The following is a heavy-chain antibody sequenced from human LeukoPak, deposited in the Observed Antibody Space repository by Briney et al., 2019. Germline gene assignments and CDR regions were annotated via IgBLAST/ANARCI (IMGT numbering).Heavy chain of an antibody. CDR2: ISGSGGST. Sequence: GGSLRLSCAASGFTFSSYAMSWVRQAPGKGLEWVSAISGSGGSTYYADSVKGRFTISRDNAKNSLYLQMNSLRAEDTAVYYCARAKWELRVLLGYWGQGTLVTVSS. CDR1: GFTFSSYA. D-gene: IGHD1-26*01. CDR3: ARAKWELRVLLGY. J-gene: IGHJ4*02. V-gene: IGHV3-23*01.